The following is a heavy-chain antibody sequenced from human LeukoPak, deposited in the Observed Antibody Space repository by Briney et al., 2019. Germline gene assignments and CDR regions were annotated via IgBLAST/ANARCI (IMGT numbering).Heavy chain of an antibody. J-gene: IGHJ3*02. D-gene: IGHD1-26*01. CDR3: ARGGSYLSAFDI. Sequence: GGTLRLSCAASGFSFSTYGLSWVRQAPGKGLEWVSIIYSGGSTFYADSVKGRFTISRDNSKNTLYLQMNSLRAEDTAVYYCARGGSYLSAFDIWGQGTMVTVSS. V-gene: IGHV3-53*01. CDR2: IYSGGST. CDR1: GFSFSTYG.